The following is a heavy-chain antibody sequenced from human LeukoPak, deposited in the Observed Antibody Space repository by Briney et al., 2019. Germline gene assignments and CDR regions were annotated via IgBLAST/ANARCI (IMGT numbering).Heavy chain of an antibody. Sequence: GGSLRLSCAVSGFTVSSSYMSWVRKAPGKGLEWVSFIYSGGNTYYTDSVKGRFTISRDNSKNTLYLQMNSLRAEDTAVYYCARRVTTGSYFDLWGRGTLVTVSS. V-gene: IGHV3-66*01. J-gene: IGHJ2*01. CDR3: ARRVTTGSYFDL. D-gene: IGHD4-17*01. CDR1: GFTVSSSY. CDR2: IYSGGNT.